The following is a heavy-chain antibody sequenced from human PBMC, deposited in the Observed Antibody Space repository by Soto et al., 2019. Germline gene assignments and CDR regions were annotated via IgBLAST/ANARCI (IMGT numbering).Heavy chain of an antibody. CDR3: AGPQPGYHYGRHYYFGFGV. Sequence: QVQLLESGGGVVQPGRSLRLSCAASGFSFTNYDIHWVRQAPGKGLQWVALISYDGNNQNYADSVKGRFTLSRDTSKNTLYLQMGVPRVGDTAVYFCAGPQPGYHYGRHYYFGFGVWGQGNPGHVSS. CDR2: ISYDGNNQ. V-gene: IGHV3-30*04. D-gene: IGHD5-18*01. CDR1: GFSFTNYD. J-gene: IGHJ6*02.